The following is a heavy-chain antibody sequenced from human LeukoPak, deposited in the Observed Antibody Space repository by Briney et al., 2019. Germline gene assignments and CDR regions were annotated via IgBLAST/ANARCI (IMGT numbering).Heavy chain of an antibody. CDR3: ARGASLGYCSGGSCSD. Sequence: GGSLRLSCAASGFTFSSYSMNWVRQAPGKGLEWVSSISSSSSYIYYADSVKGRFTISRDNAKNSLYLQMNSLRAEDTAVYYCARGASLGYCSGGSCSDWGQGTLVTVSS. J-gene: IGHJ4*02. CDR1: GFTFSSYS. D-gene: IGHD2-15*01. CDR2: ISSSSSYI. V-gene: IGHV3-21*01.